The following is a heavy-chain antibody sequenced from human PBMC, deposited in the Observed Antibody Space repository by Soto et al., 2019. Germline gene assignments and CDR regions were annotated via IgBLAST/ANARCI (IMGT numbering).Heavy chain of an antibody. V-gene: IGHV4-39*01. J-gene: IGHJ6*02. CDR1: GGSIATSSYY. Sequence: PSETLSLTXTVSGGSIATSSYYWGSIRQPPGKGLEWLGHIYYSGNTYYHPSLKSRVTISVDTSRNQFSLRLSSVTAADTAVYYCARLPQEYNYYGMDVWGQGTTVTVSS. D-gene: IGHD1-1*01. CDR3: ARLPQEYNYYGMDV. CDR2: IYYSGNT.